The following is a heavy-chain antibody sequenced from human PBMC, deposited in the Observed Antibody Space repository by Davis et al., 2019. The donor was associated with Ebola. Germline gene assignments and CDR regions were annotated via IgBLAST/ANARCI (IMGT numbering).Heavy chain of an antibody. J-gene: IGHJ5*02. CDR2: INHSGST. D-gene: IGHD3-10*01. CDR3: ARDRGGMTGYWFDP. Sequence: GSLRLSCTVSGGSISSYYWSWIRQPPGKGLEWIGEINHSGSTNYNPSLKSRVTISVDTSKNQFSLKLSSVTAADTAVYYCARDRGGMTGYWFDPWGQGTLVTVSS. V-gene: IGHV4-34*01. CDR1: GGSISSYY.